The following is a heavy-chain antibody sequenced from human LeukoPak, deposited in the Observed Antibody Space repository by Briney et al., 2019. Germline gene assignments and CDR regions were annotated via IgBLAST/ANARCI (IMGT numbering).Heavy chain of an antibody. V-gene: IGHV3-53*01. CDR1: GFTVSSNY. J-gene: IGHJ6*02. CDR3: AADPYYYYGMDV. CDR2: IYSGGST. Sequence: PGGSLRLSCAASGFTVSSNYMSWVRQAPGKGLEWVSVIYSGGSTYYADSVKGRFTISRDNSKNTLYLQMNSLRAEDTAVYYCAADPYYYYGMDVWGQGTTVTVSS. D-gene: IGHD6-25*01.